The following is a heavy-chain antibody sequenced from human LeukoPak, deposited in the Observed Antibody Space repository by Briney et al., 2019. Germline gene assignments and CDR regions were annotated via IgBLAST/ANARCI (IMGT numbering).Heavy chain of an antibody. V-gene: IGHV4-31*03. D-gene: IGHD3-22*01. CDR3: ARGSYDSSGYYYFFLFDY. J-gene: IGHJ4*02. Sequence: SETLSLTCTVSGGSISSGGYYWSWIRQHPGKGLEWIVYIYYSGSTYYNPSLKSRVTISVDTSKNQFSLKLSSVTAADTAVYYCARGSYDSSGYYYFFLFDYWGQGTLVTVSS. CDR2: IYYSGST. CDR1: GGSISSGGYY.